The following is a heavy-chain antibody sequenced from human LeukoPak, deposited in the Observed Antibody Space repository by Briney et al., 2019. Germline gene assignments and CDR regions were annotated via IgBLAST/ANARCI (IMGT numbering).Heavy chain of an antibody. CDR2: ISYDGSNK. D-gene: IGHD3-22*01. V-gene: IGHV3-30*18. CDR1: GFTFSTYG. J-gene: IGHJ4*02. CDR3: AKELKPMIVVADLFDY. Sequence: QPGGSLRLSCAASGFTFSTYGMHWVRQTPGKGLDWVALISYDGSNKYYTDSVKGRFTISRDNSKNTLYLQMNSLRPEDTAVYYCAKELKPMIVVADLFDYWGQGTLVTVSS.